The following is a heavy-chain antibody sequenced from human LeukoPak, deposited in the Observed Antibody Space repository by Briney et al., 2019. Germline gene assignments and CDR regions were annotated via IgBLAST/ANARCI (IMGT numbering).Heavy chain of an antibody. J-gene: IGHJ6*02. CDR3: ARCKPYYDFWSGYYYYYYYGMDV. V-gene: IGHV1-46*01. CDR2: INPSGGST. CDR1: GYTFTSYY. Sequence: ASVKVSCKASGYTFTSYYMQWVRQAPRQGLEWMGIINPSGGSTSYAQKFQGRVTMTRDTSTSTVYMELSSLRSEDTAVYYCARCKPYYDFWSGYYYYYYYGMDVWGQGTTVTVSS. D-gene: IGHD3-3*01.